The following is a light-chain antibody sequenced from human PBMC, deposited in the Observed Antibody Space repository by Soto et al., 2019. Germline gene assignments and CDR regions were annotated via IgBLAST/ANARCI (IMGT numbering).Light chain of an antibody. CDR1: SSDVGGYDY. Sequence: SSLTHPPSASWSPGQSVTISCTGTSSDVGGYDYVSWYQQHPGKAPKLMIYEVTIRPSGVSDRFSGSKSGNTASLTVSGLQAEDEADYYCSSYTGGNPSYVFGTGTKVTVL. CDR2: EVT. V-gene: IGLV2-8*01. CDR3: SSYTGGNPSYV. J-gene: IGLJ1*01.